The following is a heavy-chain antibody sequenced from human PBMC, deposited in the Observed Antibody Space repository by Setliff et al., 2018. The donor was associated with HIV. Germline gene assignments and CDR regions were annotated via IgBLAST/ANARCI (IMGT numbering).Heavy chain of an antibody. CDR1: GDSISSYY. V-gene: IGHV4-4*08. J-gene: IGHJ5*02. CDR2: IYTSGST. Sequence: SETLSLTCTVSGDSISSYYWSWIRQPPGKGLEWIGHIYTSGSTNYNPSLKSRVTISVDTSKNQFSLKLSSVTAADTAVYYCARDLRFDPWGQGTLVTVSS. CDR3: ARDLRFDP.